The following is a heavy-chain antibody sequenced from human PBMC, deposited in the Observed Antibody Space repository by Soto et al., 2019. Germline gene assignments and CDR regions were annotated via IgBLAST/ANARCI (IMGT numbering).Heavy chain of an antibody. CDR3: ARPYPNMDWFDP. D-gene: IGHD2-21*01. Sequence: QVHLVESVGGLVKRGGSLRLSCAASGFTFSDYYMSWIRQAPGKGLEWVSYISSSGSTIYDADSVKGRFTISRDTAKNSLYLQMTSLSAEDTDVYYCARPYPNMDWFDPWGQGTLVTVSS. CDR1: GFTFSDYY. J-gene: IGHJ5*02. CDR2: ISSSGSTI. V-gene: IGHV3-11*01.